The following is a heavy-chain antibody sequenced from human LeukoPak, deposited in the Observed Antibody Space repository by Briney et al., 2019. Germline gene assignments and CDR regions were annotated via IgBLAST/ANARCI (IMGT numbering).Heavy chain of an antibody. J-gene: IGHJ4*02. CDR3: ARDSVAMSTIRDFGY. Sequence: ASVKVSCKASGYTFTTYGFSWGRQAPGRGLWWMGWISAYNGDTNYAQKVKGRVTMTTDTSPSTAYMELRSLRSDDTAVYYCARDSVAMSTIRDFGYWGQGTLATVSS. D-gene: IGHD5-24*01. CDR2: ISAYNGDT. V-gene: IGHV1-18*01. CDR1: GYTFTTYG.